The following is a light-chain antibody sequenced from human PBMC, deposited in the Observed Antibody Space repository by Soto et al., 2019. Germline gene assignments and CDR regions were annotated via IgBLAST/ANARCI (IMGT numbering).Light chain of an antibody. CDR2: SNN. Sequence: QSALTQPPSASGTPGQRVTISCSGSSSNIGSNYVYWYQQLPGTAPKLLIYSNNQRPSGVPDRFSGSKSGTSASLAISGLRSEDEADYYCAAWDDSLVYVFGTGTKVTVL. CDR3: AAWDDSLVYV. CDR1: SSNIGSNY. V-gene: IGLV1-47*02. J-gene: IGLJ1*01.